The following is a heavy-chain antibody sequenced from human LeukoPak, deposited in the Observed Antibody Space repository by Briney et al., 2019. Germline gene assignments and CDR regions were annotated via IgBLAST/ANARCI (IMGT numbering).Heavy chain of an antibody. D-gene: IGHD3-9*01. CDR3: AIRPYYDILTGSPPPYAFDI. V-gene: IGHV1-24*01. CDR1: GYTLTELS. Sequence: ASVKVSCKVSGYTLTELSMHWVRQAPGKGLEWMGGFDPEDGETIYAQKFQGRVTMTEDTSTDTAYMELSSLRSEDTAVYYCAIRPYYDILTGSPPPYAFDIWGQGTMVTVSS. J-gene: IGHJ3*02. CDR2: FDPEDGET.